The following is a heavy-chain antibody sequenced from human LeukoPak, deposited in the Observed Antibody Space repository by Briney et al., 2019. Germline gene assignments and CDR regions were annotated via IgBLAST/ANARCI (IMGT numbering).Heavy chain of an antibody. V-gene: IGHV3-30*02. CDR2: IRYDGSNK. CDR1: GFTFSSYG. Sequence: QPGGSLRLSCAASGFTFSSYGMHWVRQAPGKGLEWVAFIRYDGSNKYYADSVKGRFTISRDNSKNTLYLQMNSLRAEDTAVYYCARGDRLGAALIASFDNWGQGTLVTVSS. D-gene: IGHD3-16*01. CDR3: ARGDRLGAALIASFDN. J-gene: IGHJ4*02.